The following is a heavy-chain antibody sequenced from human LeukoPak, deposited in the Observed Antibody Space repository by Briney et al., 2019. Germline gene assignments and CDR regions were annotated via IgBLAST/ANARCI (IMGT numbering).Heavy chain of an antibody. D-gene: IGHD4-17*01. V-gene: IGHV1-69*13. Sequence: GASVKVSCKASGGTFSSYAISWVRQAPGQGLEWMGGIIPIFGTANYAQKFQGRVTITADESTSTAYMELSSLRSEDTAVYYCARFDDYGDYGTCWGQGTLVTVSS. CDR1: GGTFSSYA. J-gene: IGHJ4*02. CDR2: IIPIFGTA. CDR3: ARFDDYGDYGTC.